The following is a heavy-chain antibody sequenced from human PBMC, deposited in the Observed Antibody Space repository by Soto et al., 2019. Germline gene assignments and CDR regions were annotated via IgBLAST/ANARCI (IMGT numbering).Heavy chain of an antibody. Sequence: QVQLQQWGAGLLKPSETLSLTCAVYGGSFSGYYWSWIRQPPGKGLEWIGEINHSGSTNYNPSLKSRVTISVDTSKNQFSLKLSSVTAADTAVYYCARRGSYRRRFDYWGQGTLVTVSS. V-gene: IGHV4-34*01. J-gene: IGHJ4*02. CDR2: INHSGST. CDR1: GGSFSGYY. CDR3: ARRGSYRRRFDY. D-gene: IGHD1-26*01.